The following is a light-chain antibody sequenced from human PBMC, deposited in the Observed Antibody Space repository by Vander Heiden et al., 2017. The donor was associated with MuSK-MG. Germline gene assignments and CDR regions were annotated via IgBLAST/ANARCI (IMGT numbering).Light chain of an antibody. J-gene: IGLJ1*01. CDR3: SSYAGVSWV. CDR2: DVS. V-gene: IGLV2-11*01. CDR1: SSDVGASNY. Sequence: QSALTQPRSVSGSLGQSVTISCTGTSSDVGASNYVSWYQHYPGKAPKVMTFDVSERPSGVPDRFSGSKSGNTASLTISGLQAEDEADYYCSSYAGVSWVFGSGTKLTVL.